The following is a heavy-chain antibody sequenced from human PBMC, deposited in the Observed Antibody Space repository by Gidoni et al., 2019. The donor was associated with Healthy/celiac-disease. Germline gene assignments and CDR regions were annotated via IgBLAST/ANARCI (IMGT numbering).Heavy chain of an antibody. V-gene: IGHV4-39*01. D-gene: IGHD3-10*01. CDR2: IYYSVSTYSASP. CDR1: GRPMRSTNYY. CDR3: ASLYYGSGSYYAYFDN. J-gene: IGHJ4*02. Sequence: QLQLQESGPGLVTPSETLSLTCTVSGRPMRSTNYYRGWIRQPPGKGLKWIWSIYYSVSTYSASPYSTPSLTSRVTISVDTSKNQFSLRLSSVSAADTAVYFCASLYYGSGSYYAYFDNWGQGTLVTVSS.